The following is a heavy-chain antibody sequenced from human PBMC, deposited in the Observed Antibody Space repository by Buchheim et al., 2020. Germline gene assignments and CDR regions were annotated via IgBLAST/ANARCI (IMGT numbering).Heavy chain of an antibody. CDR1: GFTFSSYA. V-gene: IGHV3-30*04. CDR2: ISYDGSNK. D-gene: IGHD3-10*01. J-gene: IGHJ4*02. Sequence: QVQLVESGGGVVQPGRSLRLSCAASGFTFSSYAMHWVRQAPGKGLEWVAVISYDGSNKYYADSVKGRFTISRDNSKNTLYLQMNSLRAEDTAVYYCAKEYYYGSGGLDYWGQGTL. CDR3: AKEYYYGSGGLDY.